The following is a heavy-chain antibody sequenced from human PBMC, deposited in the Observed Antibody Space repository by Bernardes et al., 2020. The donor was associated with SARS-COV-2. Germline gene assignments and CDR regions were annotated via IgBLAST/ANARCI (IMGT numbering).Heavy chain of an antibody. J-gene: IGHJ6*02. V-gene: IGHV3-30*03. CDR3: ARVDPSGILRYFDWLLSPGGYYGLDV. Sequence: GGSLRLSCAASGFTFSSYGMHWVRQAPGKGLEWVAVISYDGSNKYSADSVKGRFTISRDNSKNTLYLQMNSLRAEDTAVYYCARVDPSGILRYFDWLLSPGGYYGLDVWGQGTTVTVSS. CDR1: GFTFSSYG. CDR2: ISYDGSNK. D-gene: IGHD3-9*01.